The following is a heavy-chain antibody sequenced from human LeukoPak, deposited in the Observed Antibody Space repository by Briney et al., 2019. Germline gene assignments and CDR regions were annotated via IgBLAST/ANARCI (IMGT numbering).Heavy chain of an antibody. CDR3: ARVVYDSSGYLDY. Sequence: PGGSLRLSCAASGFTFGSYSMNWVRQAPGKGLEWVSYISSSSSTIYYADSVKGRFTISRDNAKNSLYLQMNSLRAEDTAVYYCARVVYDSSGYLDYWGQGTLVTVSS. CDR2: ISSSSSTI. J-gene: IGHJ4*02. V-gene: IGHV3-48*04. D-gene: IGHD3-22*01. CDR1: GFTFGSYS.